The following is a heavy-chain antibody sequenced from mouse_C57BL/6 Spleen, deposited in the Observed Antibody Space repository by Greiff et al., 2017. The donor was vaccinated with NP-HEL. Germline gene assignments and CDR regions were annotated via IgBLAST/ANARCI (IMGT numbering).Heavy chain of an antibody. Sequence: EVQLQQSGPELVKPGASVKISCKASGYTFTDYYMNWVKQSHGKSLEWIGDINPNNGGTSYNQKFKGKATLTVDKSSSTAYMELRSLTSEDSAVYYCARYYGPRRYFDVWGTGTTVTVSS. CDR1: GYTFTDYY. CDR3: ARYYGPRRYFDV. J-gene: IGHJ1*03. D-gene: IGHD1-1*01. CDR2: INPNNGGT. V-gene: IGHV1-26*01.